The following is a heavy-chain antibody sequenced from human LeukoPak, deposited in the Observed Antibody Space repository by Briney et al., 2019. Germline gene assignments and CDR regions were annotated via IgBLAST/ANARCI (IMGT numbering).Heavy chain of an antibody. Sequence: SETLSLTCTVSGGSISSYYWSWIRQPPGKGLEWIGYIYYSGSTNYNPSLKSRVTISVDTSKNQFSLELSSVTAADTAVYYCARLVDSSSGSALDYWGQGTLVTVSS. CDR3: ARLVDSSSGSALDY. D-gene: IGHD6-13*01. CDR2: IYYSGST. J-gene: IGHJ4*02. V-gene: IGHV4-59*08. CDR1: GGSISSYY.